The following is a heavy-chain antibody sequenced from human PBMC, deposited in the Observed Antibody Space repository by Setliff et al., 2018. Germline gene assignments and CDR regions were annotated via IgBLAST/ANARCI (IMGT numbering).Heavy chain of an antibody. CDR3: ARTHCTTTSCFYFHY. J-gene: IGHJ4*02. CDR1: GASVTSFDYY. D-gene: IGHD2-2*01. CDR2: ISHGVST. V-gene: IGHV4-30-4*01. Sequence: SETLSLICTVSGASVTSFDYYWSWIRQPPGKGLEYIGHISHGVSTSYSPSLKSRLSISADTSKNQFSLKLTSVTAADTAVYYCARTHCTTTSCFYFHYWGQGTVVTVS.